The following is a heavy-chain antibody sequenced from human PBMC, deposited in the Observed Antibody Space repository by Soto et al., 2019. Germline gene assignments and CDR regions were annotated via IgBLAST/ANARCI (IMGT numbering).Heavy chain of an antibody. CDR2: ISTYNGNT. V-gene: IGHV1-18*01. D-gene: IGHD2-8*01. CDR1: GYTFTTYD. CDR3: ARDPYHVLMVNAPNLYGMDV. Sequence: QVQLVQSGAEVKKPGASVKVSCKASGYTFTTYDISWVRQAAGQGLEWMGRISTYNGNTNYPQRLHGRLTITTDTSTTTAYMELRRLRSDDTAVYYCARDPYHVLMVNAPNLYGMDVWGQGTTVTVSS. J-gene: IGHJ6*02.